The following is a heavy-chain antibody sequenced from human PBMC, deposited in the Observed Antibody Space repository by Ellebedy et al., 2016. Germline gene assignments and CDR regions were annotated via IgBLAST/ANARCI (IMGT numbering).Heavy chain of an antibody. V-gene: IGHV3-49*03. CDR3: VRGTDGTGWNGGIDP. D-gene: IGHD6-19*01. CDR2: IRGKVSGETT. CDR1: GFTFGDYG. Sequence: GESLKISCTSSGFTFGDYGMGWFRQAAGKGLEWVAFIRGKVSGETTEYAASVKDRFTILRDDSKSIAYLQMNSLKTEDTAVYYCVRGTDGTGWNGGIDPWGQGTLVTVSS. J-gene: IGHJ5*02.